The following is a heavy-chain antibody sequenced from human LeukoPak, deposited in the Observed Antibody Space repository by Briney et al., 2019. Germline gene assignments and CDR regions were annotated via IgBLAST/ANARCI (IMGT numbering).Heavy chain of an antibody. CDR1: RDSVSSKNGA. Sequence: QTLSLTCVVSRDSVSSKNGAWNWIRQSPSRGLEWLGRTYYRSKWYNDYAESMEGRMTISQDTSKNQYSLHLNSVTPDDTAVYYCARDFGTTGWHTFGYWGQGTLVTVSS. D-gene: IGHD6-19*01. V-gene: IGHV6-1*01. J-gene: IGHJ4*02. CDR2: TYYRSKWYN. CDR3: ARDFGTTGWHTFGY.